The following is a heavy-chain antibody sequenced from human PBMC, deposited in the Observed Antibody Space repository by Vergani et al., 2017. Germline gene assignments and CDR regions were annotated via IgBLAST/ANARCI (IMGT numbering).Heavy chain of an antibody. CDR2: ISSSSSYI. V-gene: IGHV3-21*01. J-gene: IGHJ6*02. CDR1: GFTFSSYS. Sequence: EVQLVESGGGLVQPGGSLRLSCAASGFTFSSYSMNWVRQAPGKGLEWVSSISSSSSYIYYADSVKGRFTISRDNAKNSLYLQMNSLRAEDTAVYYCARGGTTVTTIYYYGMDVWGQGTTVTVSS. CDR3: ARGGTTVTTIYYYGMDV. D-gene: IGHD4-11*01.